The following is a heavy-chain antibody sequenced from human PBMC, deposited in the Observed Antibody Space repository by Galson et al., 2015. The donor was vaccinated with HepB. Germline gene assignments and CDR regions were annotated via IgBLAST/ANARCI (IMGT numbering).Heavy chain of an antibody. D-gene: IGHD3-10*01. CDR3: ARGGYYGSGRFKLDIDY. Sequence: SLGLSCAASGFTFSSYAMHWVRQAPGKGLEWVAVISYDGSNKYYADSAKGRFTISRDNSKNTLYLQMNSLRAEDTAVYYCARGGYYGSGRFKLDIDYWGQGTLVTVSS. CDR2: ISYDGSNK. CDR1: GFTFSSYA. V-gene: IGHV3-30-3*01. J-gene: IGHJ4*02.